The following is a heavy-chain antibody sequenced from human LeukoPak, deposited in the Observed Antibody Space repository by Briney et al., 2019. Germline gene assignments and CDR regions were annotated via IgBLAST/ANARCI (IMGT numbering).Heavy chain of an antibody. CDR2: IYYSGST. D-gene: IGHD6-19*01. CDR1: GGSVSSGSYY. CDR3: ATMHSSAWYSY. Sequence: SETLSLTCTVSGGSVSSGSYYWSWIRQPPGKGLEWIGYIYYSGSTNYKSSLKSRVTISVDTSKNLFSLKLSSVTAADTAVYYCATMHSSAWYSYWGQGTLVTVSS. V-gene: IGHV4-61*01. J-gene: IGHJ4*02.